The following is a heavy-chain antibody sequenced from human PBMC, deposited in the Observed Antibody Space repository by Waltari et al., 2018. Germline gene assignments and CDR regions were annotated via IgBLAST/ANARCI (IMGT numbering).Heavy chain of an antibody. CDR2: IAWNGGRT. Sequence: EVQLVESGGGLVQPDKSLRLSCAASGFKFDDYAMHWVRLVPGRGLEWVSGIAWNGGRTDYADFAKCRFTISRDNAKNSLFLEMNSLRAEDTALYYCARAQFFSGSGSTYFDYWGQGTLVTVSS. V-gene: IGHV3-9*01. J-gene: IGHJ4*02. D-gene: IGHD3-10*01. CDR3: ARAQFFSGSGSTYFDY. CDR1: GFKFDDYA.